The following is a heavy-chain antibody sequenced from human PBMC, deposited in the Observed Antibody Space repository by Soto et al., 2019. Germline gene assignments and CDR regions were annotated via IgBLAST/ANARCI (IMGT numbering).Heavy chain of an antibody. CDR3: ARSPRSTSAGVIDY. V-gene: IGHV4-4*02. CDR2: IYHTGTT. J-gene: IGHJ4*02. CDR1: GGSISSSNL. Sequence: QVQLQESGPGLVKPSGTLSLTCAVSGGSISSSNLWTWVRQPPGKGLEWIGEIYHTGTTNYNPSLKSRVTISVDKSKNHFSLKLSSVTAADTAIYYCARSPRSTSAGVIDYWGQGILVTVSS. D-gene: IGHD2-8*01.